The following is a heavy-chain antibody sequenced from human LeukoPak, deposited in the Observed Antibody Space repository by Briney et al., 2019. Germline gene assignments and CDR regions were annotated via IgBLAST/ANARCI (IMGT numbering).Heavy chain of an antibody. CDR3: ARDLSNYDYVWGSYRPTPYFDY. Sequence: GGSLRLSCAASGFTFSSYWMHWVRHAPGKGLVWVSRINSDGSSTSYADSVKGRFTISRDNAKNSLYLQMNSLRAEDTAVYYCARDLSNYDYVWGSYRPTPYFDYWGQGTLVTVSS. CDR1: GFTFSSYW. D-gene: IGHD3-16*02. V-gene: IGHV3-74*01. CDR2: INSDGSST. J-gene: IGHJ4*02.